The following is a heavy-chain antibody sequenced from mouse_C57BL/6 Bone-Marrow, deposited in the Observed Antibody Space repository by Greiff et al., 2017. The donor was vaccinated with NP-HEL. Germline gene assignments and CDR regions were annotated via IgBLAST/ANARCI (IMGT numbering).Heavy chain of an antibody. Sequence: QVQLQQSGAELVRPGSSVKLSCKASGYTFTSYWMDWVKQRPGQGLEWIGNIYPSDSETHYNQKFKDKATLTVDKSSSTAYMQLSSLTSEDSAVYYCARSAYYFGDYWGQGTSVTVSS. CDR2: IYPSDSET. D-gene: IGHD1-1*01. J-gene: IGHJ4*01. V-gene: IGHV1-61*01. CDR3: ARSAYYFGDY. CDR1: GYTFTSYW.